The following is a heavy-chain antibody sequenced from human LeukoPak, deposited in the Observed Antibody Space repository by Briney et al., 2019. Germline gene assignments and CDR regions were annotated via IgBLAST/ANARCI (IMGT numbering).Heavy chain of an antibody. V-gene: IGHV3-48*04. CDR2: ISSSSGTI. J-gene: IGHJ4*02. CDR3: AVEGAIYDSSGYPQANY. Sequence: QPGGSLRLSCVASGFTFNTYSMNWFRQAPGKGLEWISYISSSSGTIYYSDSVKGRFTISRDNAKNSLYLQMNSLRADDTAVYYCAVEGAIYDSSGYPQANYWGQGTLVTVSS. D-gene: IGHD3-22*01. CDR1: GFTFNTYS.